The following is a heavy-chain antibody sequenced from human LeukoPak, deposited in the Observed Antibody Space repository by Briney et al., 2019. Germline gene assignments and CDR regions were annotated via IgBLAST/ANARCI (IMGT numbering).Heavy chain of an antibody. V-gene: IGHV4-31*03. D-gene: IGHD3-22*01. J-gene: IGHJ4*02. CDR2: IYYSGST. CDR3: ARIYSSGYTLAPHFDY. CDR1: GGSISSGGYY. Sequence: SQTLSLTCTVSGGSISSGGYYWSWIRQHPGRGREWIGYIYYSGSTYYNPSLKSRVTISVDTSKNQFSLKLSSVTAADTAVYYCARIYSSGYTLAPHFDYWGQGTLVTVSS.